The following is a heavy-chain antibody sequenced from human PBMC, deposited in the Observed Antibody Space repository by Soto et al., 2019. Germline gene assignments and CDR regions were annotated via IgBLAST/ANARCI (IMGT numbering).Heavy chain of an antibody. J-gene: IGHJ4*02. D-gene: IGHD6-19*01. V-gene: IGHV3-23*01. CDR2: ISGSGGST. CDR1: GFTFSSCA. Sequence: EVQLLESGGGLVQPGGSLRLSCAASGFTFSSCAMSWVRQAPGKGLEWVSSISGSGGSTYYADSVKGRFTISRDNSKNTLYLQMNSLRVEDTAVYYCAKGSGWSPIDFWGQGTLVTVSS. CDR3: AKGSGWSPIDF.